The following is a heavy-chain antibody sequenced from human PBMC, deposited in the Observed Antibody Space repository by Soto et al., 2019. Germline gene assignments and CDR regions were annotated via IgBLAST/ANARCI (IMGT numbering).Heavy chain of an antibody. V-gene: IGHV4-39*07. J-gene: IGHJ4*02. CDR3: ASQRPTMTTFDY. CDR2: INHSGST. D-gene: IGHD4-17*01. Sequence: SETLSLTCTVSGGSISSGDYYWSWIRQPPGKGLEWIGEINHSGSTNYNPSLKSRVSISVDTSKNQFSLRLSSVTAADTAIYYCASQRPTMTTFDYWGQGTPVTVSS. CDR1: GGSISSGDYY.